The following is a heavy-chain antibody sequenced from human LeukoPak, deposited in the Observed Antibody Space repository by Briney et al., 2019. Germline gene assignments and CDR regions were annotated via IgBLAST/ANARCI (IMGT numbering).Heavy chain of an antibody. J-gene: IGHJ3*01. CDR1: GYSFDLCY. CDR2: IYPGDSDT. V-gene: IGHV5-51*01. CDR3: ARRRGSGYYSFDV. Sequence: GESLKISCRGSGYSFDLCYIGWVRQMPGKGLEWMGIIYPGDSDTKYNPSFQGQVTMSADKSMSTAYLHWRTLKASDSAMYYCARRRGSGYYSFDVWGQGTIVTVSS. D-gene: IGHD3-3*01.